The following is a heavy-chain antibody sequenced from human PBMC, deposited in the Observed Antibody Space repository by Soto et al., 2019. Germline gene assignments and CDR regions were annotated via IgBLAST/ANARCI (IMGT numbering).Heavy chain of an antibody. CDR3: ARDVTIFGVARAFDI. D-gene: IGHD3-3*01. CDR2: INPNSGGT. CDR1: GYTFTGYY. Sequence: ASVKVSCKASGYTFTGYYMHWVRQAPGQGLEWMGWINPNSGGTNYAQKFQGRVTMTRDTSISTAYMELSRLRSDDTAVYYCARDVTIFGVARAFDIWGQGTMVTVSS. V-gene: IGHV1-2*02. J-gene: IGHJ3*02.